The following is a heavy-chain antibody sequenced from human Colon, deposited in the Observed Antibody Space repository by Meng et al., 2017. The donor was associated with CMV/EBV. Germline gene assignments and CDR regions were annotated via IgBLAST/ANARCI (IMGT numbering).Heavy chain of an antibody. V-gene: IGHV2-5*02. J-gene: IGHJ4*02. Sequence: QITLKESGPTLAKPTQTLTLTCTFSGFSLRTPEVGVHWIRQPPGKALEWLALIYWDDDNQFRPSLKNRITITKDTSKNQVVLTMTNMDPVDTATYYCAYGRGWLTDYWGQGTLVTVSS. CDR2: IYWDDDN. CDR1: GFSLRTPEVG. CDR3: AYGRGWLTDY. D-gene: IGHD6-19*01.